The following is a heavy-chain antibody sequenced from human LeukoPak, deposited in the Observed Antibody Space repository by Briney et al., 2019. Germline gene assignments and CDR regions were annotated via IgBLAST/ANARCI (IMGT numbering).Heavy chain of an antibody. CDR1: GCTFTIYA. Sequence: SVTVSFTSSGCTFTIYAISWVWQAPGQGLEWRGRIIPIFGTANYAQKFQGRVTITADKSTSTAYMELSSLRSEDTAVYYCASSTPGIAVAGTRFDYWGQGTLVTVSS. J-gene: IGHJ4*02. D-gene: IGHD6-19*01. V-gene: IGHV1-69*06. CDR2: IIPIFGTA. CDR3: ASSTPGIAVAGTRFDY.